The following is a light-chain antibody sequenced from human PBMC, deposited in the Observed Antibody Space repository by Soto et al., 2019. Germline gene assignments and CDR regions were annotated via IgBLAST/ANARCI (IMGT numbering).Light chain of an antibody. J-gene: IGKJ4*01. CDR2: DAS. V-gene: IGKV1-5*01. Sequence: DIQMTQSPSTLSASVGDRVTITCRASRRISNWLAWYQQRPGIAPKLLIYDASKLEPGVPSRLSGGGSGTEFTLTISSLQPDDFATYYCQQYSTYPLTFGGGTKVDIK. CDR3: QQYSTYPLT. CDR1: RRISNW.